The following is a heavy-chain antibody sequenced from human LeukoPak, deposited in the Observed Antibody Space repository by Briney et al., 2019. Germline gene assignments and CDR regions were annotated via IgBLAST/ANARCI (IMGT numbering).Heavy chain of an antibody. CDR1: EFTFTSYE. CDR2: ISSSGNTI. J-gene: IGHJ4*02. Sequence: GGSLRLSCAASEFTFTSYELNWVRQAPGKGLEWVSYISSSGNTISYADSVKGRFTISRDNAKNSLYLQMNSLRAEDTAVYYCARDWSAAHHGTVWGQGTLVTVSS. D-gene: IGHD6-13*01. CDR3: ARDWSAAHHGTV. V-gene: IGHV3-48*03.